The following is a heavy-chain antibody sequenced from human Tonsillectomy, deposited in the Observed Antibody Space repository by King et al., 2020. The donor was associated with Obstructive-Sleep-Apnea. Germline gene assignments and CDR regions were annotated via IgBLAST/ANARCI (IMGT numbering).Heavy chain of an antibody. D-gene: IGHD3-22*01. V-gene: IGHV4-39*07. CDR1: GGSVSRRSSS. CDR3: ARGYYDSSGYYPPFDA. Sequence: LQLQESGPGLVKPSDTVSLTCTVSGGSVSRRSSSCGWIRQPPGKGLECIGSVFYSGISYYNPSLNRRLSISLDTSKNQFSLKLSSVTAADTAIYYCARGYYDSSGYYPPFDAWGQGTLVTVSP. CDR2: VFYSGIS. J-gene: IGHJ4*02.